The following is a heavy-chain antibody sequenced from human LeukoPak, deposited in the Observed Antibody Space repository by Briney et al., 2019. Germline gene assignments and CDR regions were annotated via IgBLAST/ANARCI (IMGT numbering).Heavy chain of an antibody. CDR1: GVTFSSYG. V-gene: IGHV3-30*18. CDR2: ISSDGNDK. D-gene: IGHD6-19*01. CDR3: AKDLYSSGWYPIDY. Sequence: PGGSLRLSCAASGVTFSSYGMHWVRQAPGKGLEWVALISSDGNDKLYGDSVKGRFTISRDDSKSTLYLQMNSLRAEDTAVYYCAKDLYSSGWYPIDYWGQGTLVTVSS. J-gene: IGHJ4*02.